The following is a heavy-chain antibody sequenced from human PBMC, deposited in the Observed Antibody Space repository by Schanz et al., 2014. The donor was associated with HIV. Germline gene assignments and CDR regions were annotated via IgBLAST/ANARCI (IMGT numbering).Heavy chain of an antibody. CDR2: IWYDGTNI. J-gene: IGHJ5*02. Sequence: VQVVESGGGLVQPGGSLRLSCAASGFTFSSYGMHWVRQAPGKGLEWVAVIWYDGTNIDYADSVKGRFTVSRDNSKNMLYLQMNSLRAEDTAVYYCAREYYSRNWNWFDPWGQGTLVTVSS. CDR3: AREYYSRNWNWFDP. CDR1: GFTFSSYG. V-gene: IGHV3-33*01. D-gene: IGHD6-13*01.